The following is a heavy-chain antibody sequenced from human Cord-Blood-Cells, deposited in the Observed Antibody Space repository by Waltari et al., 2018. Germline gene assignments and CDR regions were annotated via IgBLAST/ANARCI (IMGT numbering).Heavy chain of an antibody. V-gene: IGHV3-30*18. CDR3: AKDSGWGFDY. Sequence: QVQLVESGGGVVQPGRSLRLSCAASGFTFSSYGMHWVRQAPGKGLEWVAVISYDGSNKYYADSVKGRFTISRYNSKNTLYLQMNSLRAEDTAVYYCAKDSGWGFDYWGQGTLVTVSS. D-gene: IGHD7-27*01. CDR2: ISYDGSNK. J-gene: IGHJ4*02. CDR1: GFTFSSYG.